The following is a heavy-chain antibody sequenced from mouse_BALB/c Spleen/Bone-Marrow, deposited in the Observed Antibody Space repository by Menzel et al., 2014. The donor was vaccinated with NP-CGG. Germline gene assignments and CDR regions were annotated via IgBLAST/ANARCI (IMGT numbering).Heavy chain of an antibody. V-gene: IGHV5-17*02. J-gene: IGHJ1*01. CDR1: GFTFSSFG. Sequence: EVKVEESGGGLVQPGGSRKLSCAASGFTFSSFGMHWVRQAPEKGLEWVAYISSGSSTIYYADTVKGRFTISRDNPKNTLFLQMTSLRSEDTAMYYCARWGGYFDVWGAGTTVTVSS. CDR3: ARWGGYFDV. CDR2: ISSGSSTI.